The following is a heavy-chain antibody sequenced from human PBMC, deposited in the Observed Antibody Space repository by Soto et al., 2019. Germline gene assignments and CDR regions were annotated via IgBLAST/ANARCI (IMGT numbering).Heavy chain of an antibody. CDR3: AKDFSRHMVRGVILDY. CDR2: ISGSGGST. V-gene: IGHV3-23*01. Sequence: EVQLLESGGGLVQPGGSLRLSCAASGFTFSSYAMSWVRQAPGKGLEWVSAISGSGGSTYYADSVKGRFTISRDNSKNTLYLQMNGLRADDTAVYYCAKDFSRHMVRGVILDYWGQGSLVTVSS. D-gene: IGHD3-10*01. J-gene: IGHJ4*02. CDR1: GFTFSSYA.